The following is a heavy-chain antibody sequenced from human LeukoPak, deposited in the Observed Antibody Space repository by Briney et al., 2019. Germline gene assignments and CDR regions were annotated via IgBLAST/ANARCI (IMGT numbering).Heavy chain of an antibody. D-gene: IGHD1-1*01. V-gene: IGHV3-23*01. CDR1: GFTFSSYA. Sequence: GGSLRLSCAASGFTFSSYAMSWVRQAPGKGLEWVSAISGSGGSAYYADSVKGRFTISRHNSKNTLYLQMNSLRAEDTAVYYCARGRYPEAFDIWGQGTMVTVSS. CDR3: ARGRYPEAFDI. J-gene: IGHJ3*02. CDR2: ISGSGGSA.